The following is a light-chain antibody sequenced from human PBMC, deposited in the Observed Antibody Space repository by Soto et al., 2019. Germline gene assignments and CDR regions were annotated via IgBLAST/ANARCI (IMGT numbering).Light chain of an antibody. V-gene: IGKV1-5*03. CDR2: KAS. CDR1: QSINSW. J-gene: IGKJ4*01. Sequence: DIQMTQSPSTLSVSIGDRVTITCRASQSINSWLAWYQQKPGKAPKLLIYKASNLESGVPSRFSGSGSGTEFTLTISSLQPDDSATYYCQQYNDYFTFGGGTKVDSK. CDR3: QQYNDYFT.